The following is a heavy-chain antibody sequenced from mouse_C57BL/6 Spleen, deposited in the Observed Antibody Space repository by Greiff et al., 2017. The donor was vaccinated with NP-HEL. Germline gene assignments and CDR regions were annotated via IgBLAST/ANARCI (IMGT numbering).Heavy chain of an antibody. CDR3: TRWADYYGSSPGYAMDY. Sequence: QVHVKQSGAELVRPGASVTLSCKASGYTFTDYEMHWVKQTPVHGLEWIGVIDPETGGTAYNQKFKGKAILTVDKSSSTAYMELRSLTSEDSAVYDCTRWADYYGSSPGYAMDYWGQGTSVTVSS. V-gene: IGHV1-15*01. J-gene: IGHJ4*01. CDR1: GYTFTDYE. CDR2: IDPETGGT. D-gene: IGHD1-1*01.